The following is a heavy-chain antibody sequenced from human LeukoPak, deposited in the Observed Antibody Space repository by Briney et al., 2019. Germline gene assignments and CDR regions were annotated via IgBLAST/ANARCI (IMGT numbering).Heavy chain of an antibody. D-gene: IGHD3-22*01. V-gene: IGHV4-39*07. CDR3: ARVTGYMIEDYFDY. CDR1: GDSISSSNCY. CDR2: IYFSGGT. J-gene: IGHJ4*02. Sequence: KPSETLSLTCTVSGDSISSSNCYWGWIRQPPGKGLEWIGSIYFSGGTYYNASLKSRVTISVDTSKNQFSLKLRSVTAADTAVYYCARVTGYMIEDYFDYWGQGTLVTVSS.